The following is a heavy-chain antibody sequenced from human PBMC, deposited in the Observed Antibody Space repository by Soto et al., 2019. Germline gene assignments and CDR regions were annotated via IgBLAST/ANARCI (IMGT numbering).Heavy chain of an antibody. Sequence: SETLSLPCAVSGSSTTTPNLWSSARQPPGKGLEWIGEIYHSGSTNYIPSLKSRVTISVDKSKNQFSLKLSSVTAADTAVYYCASKFGELLADAFDIWGQGTTVT. J-gene: IGHJ3*02. CDR1: GSSTTTPNL. V-gene: IGHV4-4*02. CDR2: IYHSGST. CDR3: ASKFGELLADAFDI. D-gene: IGHD3-10*01.